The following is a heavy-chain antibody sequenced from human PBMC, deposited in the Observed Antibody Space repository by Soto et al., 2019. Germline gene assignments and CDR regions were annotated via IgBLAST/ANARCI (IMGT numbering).Heavy chain of an antibody. Sequence: EVQLVESGGGLVKPGGSLRLSCAASGLVLSNVWMNWVRQAPGKGLEWVARIKTDGKTTDYAAPVKGRFTISRDDSKNTVYLQMNGLESEDTAVYYCADIAVSHSVDYWGQGTQVTVSS. CDR1: GLVLSNVW. V-gene: IGHV3-15*07. CDR3: ADIAVSHSVDY. CDR2: IKTDGKTT. D-gene: IGHD6-19*01. J-gene: IGHJ4*02.